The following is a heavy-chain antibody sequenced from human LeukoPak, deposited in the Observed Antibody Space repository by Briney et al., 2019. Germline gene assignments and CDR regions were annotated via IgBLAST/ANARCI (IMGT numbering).Heavy chain of an antibody. CDR3: ARGLDDYGSGSFDY. CDR2: IYTSGST. CDR1: GGSISSYY. V-gene: IGHV4-4*09. D-gene: IGHD3-10*01. Sequence: SETLSLTCTVSGGSISSYYWSWIRQPPGKGLEWIGYIYTSGSTNYNPSLKSRVTISVDTSKNQFSLKLSSVTAADTAVYYCARGLDDYGSGSFDYWGQGTLVTVSS. J-gene: IGHJ4*02.